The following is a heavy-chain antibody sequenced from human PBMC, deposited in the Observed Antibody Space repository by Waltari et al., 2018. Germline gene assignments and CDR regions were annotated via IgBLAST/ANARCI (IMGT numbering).Heavy chain of an antibody. V-gene: IGHV3-48*03. D-gene: IGHD1-26*01. Sequence: EVQLVESGGGLVQPGGSLRLLCAASGFTFRNYDMNWVRQAPGKGLELVSYISSGASTIFYADSVKGRFTISRDNAKNSVYLEMNSLRADDTAIYYCARGEGGANEYWGQGTLVTVSS. CDR3: ARGEGGANEY. J-gene: IGHJ4*01. CDR1: GFTFRNYD. CDR2: ISSGASTI.